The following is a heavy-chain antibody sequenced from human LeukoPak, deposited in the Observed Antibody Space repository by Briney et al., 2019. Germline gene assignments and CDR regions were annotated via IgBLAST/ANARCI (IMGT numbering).Heavy chain of an antibody. CDR2: IIADGGAT. D-gene: IGHD6-19*01. CDR3: GKGRVSE. J-gene: IGHJ4*02. CDR1: GFPFNIQD. Sequence: GGSLRLSCAASGFPFNIQDMRWVRHAPGKGLEWVSSIIADGGATFYAESVRGRFTISRDSSRNTLDLQMNSLRVEDTAVYYCGKGRVSEWGQGTLVTVSS. V-gene: IGHV3-23*01.